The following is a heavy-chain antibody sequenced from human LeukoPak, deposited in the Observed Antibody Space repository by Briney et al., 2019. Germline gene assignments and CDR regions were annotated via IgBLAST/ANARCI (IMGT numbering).Heavy chain of an antibody. Sequence: ASVKVSCKASGYSFTGYYIHWVRQAPGQGLEWMGWINPNSGGTNYAQKFQGRVTMTRDASISTAYMELSRLRSDDTAFYYCARDGALDYWGQGTLVTVSS. CDR3: ARDGALDY. CDR1: GYSFTGYY. CDR2: INPNSGGT. J-gene: IGHJ4*02. D-gene: IGHD3-16*01. V-gene: IGHV1-2*02.